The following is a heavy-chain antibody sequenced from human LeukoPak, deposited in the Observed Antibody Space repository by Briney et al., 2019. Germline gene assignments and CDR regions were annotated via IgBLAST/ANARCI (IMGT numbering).Heavy chain of an antibody. J-gene: IGHJ3*02. CDR1: GGSISSSSYY. CDR3: ARGNYYDSSTYYRAFDI. D-gene: IGHD3-22*01. Sequence: SETLSLTCTVSGGSISSSSYYWGWIRQPPGKGLEWIGSIYYSGSTNYNPSLKSRVTISVDTSKNQFSLKLSSVTAADTAVYYCARGNYYDSSTYYRAFDIWGQGTMVTVSS. CDR2: IYYSGST. V-gene: IGHV4-39*07.